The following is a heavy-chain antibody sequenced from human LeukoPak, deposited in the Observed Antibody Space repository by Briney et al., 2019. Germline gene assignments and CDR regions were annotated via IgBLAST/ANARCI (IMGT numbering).Heavy chain of an antibody. V-gene: IGHV1-2*02. CDR1: GYTFTGYY. J-gene: IGHJ4*02. D-gene: IGHD3-22*01. Sequence: ASVKVSCKASGYTFTGYYMHWVRQAPGQGLEWMGWINPNGGGTNYVQKFQGRVTMTRDTSISTTYMELSRLRSDDTAVYYCERKKYYYDVSCFSPYYFDSGAQGPLATV. CDR2: INPNGGGT. CDR3: ERKKYYYDVSCFSPYYFDS.